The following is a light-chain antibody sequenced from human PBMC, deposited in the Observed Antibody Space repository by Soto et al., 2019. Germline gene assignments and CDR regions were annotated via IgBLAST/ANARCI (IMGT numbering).Light chain of an antibody. J-gene: IGLJ2*01. CDR1: SSDVGAYDY. V-gene: IGLV2-11*01. CDR3: SSYAGSYTFVV. Sequence: QSVLTQPRSVSGSPGQSVTISCTGTSSDVGAYDYVSWYQQDPGKAPKVLIYDVSERPSGVPDRFSGSKSDNTASLTISGLQAADEADYYCSSYAGSYTFVVFGGGTKLTVL. CDR2: DVS.